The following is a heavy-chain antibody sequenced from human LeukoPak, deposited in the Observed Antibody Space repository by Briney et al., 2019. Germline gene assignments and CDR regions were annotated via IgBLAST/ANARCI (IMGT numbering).Heavy chain of an antibody. Sequence: SGPTLVNPTQTLTLTCTVSGFSLSTSGVSVGWIRQPPGKALEWLALIYWDDDKRYSPSLKSRLTITKDTSKNQVVLTMTNMDPVDTATYYCAQTRYCSGGTCYDEDWFDPWGQGTLVTVSS. V-gene: IGHV2-5*02. J-gene: IGHJ5*02. CDR1: GFSLSTSGVS. D-gene: IGHD2-15*01. CDR2: IYWDDDK. CDR3: AQTRYCSGGTCYDEDWFDP.